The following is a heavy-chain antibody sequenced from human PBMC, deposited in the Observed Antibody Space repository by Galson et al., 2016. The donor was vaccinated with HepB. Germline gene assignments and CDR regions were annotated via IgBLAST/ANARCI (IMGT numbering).Heavy chain of an antibody. Sequence: SVKVSCKASGGSFSSRAIGWVRQAPGHGLEWIGGIIPIFGTAEYTQKFQGKVTITADESTSTAYMELTNLRSEDTSVYYCATVGEHDYGDYNLMPVWAYFCPGGQGTLVTVSA. V-gene: IGHV1-69*13. CDR1: GGSFSSRA. D-gene: IGHD4-17*01. CDR2: IIPIFGTA. J-gene: IGHJ5*02. CDR3: ATVGEHDYGDYNLMPVWAYFCP.